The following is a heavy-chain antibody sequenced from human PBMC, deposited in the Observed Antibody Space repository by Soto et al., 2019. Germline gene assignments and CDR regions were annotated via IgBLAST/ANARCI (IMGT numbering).Heavy chain of an antibody. D-gene: IGHD1-1*01. CDR3: ARGGSMENDY. J-gene: IGHJ4*02. CDR2: ISSSSTYI. V-gene: IGHV3-21*02. CDR1: GFTFSVYS. Sequence: VQLVESGGGLVNPGGSLRLSCAASGFTFSVYSMNWVRQAPGKGLECVSSISSSSTYISYADSVKGRFTVSRDDAENSLYLQMNNLRAEDTAVYYCARGGSMENDYWGQGTLVTVSS.